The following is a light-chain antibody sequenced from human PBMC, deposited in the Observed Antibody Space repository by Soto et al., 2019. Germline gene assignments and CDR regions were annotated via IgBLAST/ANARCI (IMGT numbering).Light chain of an antibody. J-gene: IGKJ5*01. CDR1: QAISSY. Sequence: DIPLTQSPSFLSASVGDRVTITCRASQAISSYLAWYQQKPGKAPKLLIYAASTLQSGVPSRFSGSGSGTEFTLTISSLQPEDFATYYCQQLNSYPITFGQGTRLEMK. V-gene: IGKV1-9*01. CDR3: QQLNSYPIT. CDR2: AAS.